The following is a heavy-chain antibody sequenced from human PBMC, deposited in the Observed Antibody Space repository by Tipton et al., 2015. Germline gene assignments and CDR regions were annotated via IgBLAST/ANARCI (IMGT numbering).Heavy chain of an antibody. V-gene: IGHV3-7*01. Sequence: LSLTCAASGVTFNNKWMYWVRQAPGQGLEWVANIKEDGREKYNAYSVRGRFTIARDNPRNSLFLQRNSLSVEDTAVYYSAVQWGGRWGQGTLVSVSS. CDR3: AVQWGGR. CDR2: IKEDGREK. J-gene: IGHJ4*02. CDR1: GVTFNNKW. D-gene: IGHD1-26*01.